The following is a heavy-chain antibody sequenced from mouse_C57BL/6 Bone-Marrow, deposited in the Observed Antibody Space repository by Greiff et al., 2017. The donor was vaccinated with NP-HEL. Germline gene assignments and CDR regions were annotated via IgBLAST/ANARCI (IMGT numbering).Heavy chain of an antibody. Sequence: EVKVVESGAELVRPGASVKLSCTASGFNIKDDYMHWVKQRPEQGLEWIGWIYPENGDTEYASKFQGKATITADTSSNTAYLQLSSLTSEDTAVYYCTVSYSNYWFAYWGQGTLVTVSA. J-gene: IGHJ3*01. CDR3: TVSYSNYWFAY. D-gene: IGHD2-5*01. CDR2: IYPENGDT. V-gene: IGHV14-4*01. CDR1: GFNIKDDY.